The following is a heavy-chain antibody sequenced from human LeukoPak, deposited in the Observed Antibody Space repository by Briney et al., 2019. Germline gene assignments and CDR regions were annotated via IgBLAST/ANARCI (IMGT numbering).Heavy chain of an antibody. CDR2: IYYSGST. CDR1: GGSISSYY. V-gene: IGHV4-59*01. CDR3: ARDLYYFDY. J-gene: IGHJ4*02. Sequence: SETLSLTCTVSGGSISSYYWSWIRQPPGKGLEWIGYIYYSGSTNYNPSLKSRVTISVDTSKNQFSLKLSSVTAADTAVYYCARDLYYFDYWGQGTLVTVSS.